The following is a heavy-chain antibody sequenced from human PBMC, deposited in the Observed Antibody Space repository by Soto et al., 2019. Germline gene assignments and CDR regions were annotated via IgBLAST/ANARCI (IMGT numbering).Heavy chain of an antibody. CDR3: VRGNTGYGNFDS. Sequence: GGSLRLSCAASGFTFSSYAMSWVRQAPGKGLEWVSRMYTDGSNTYYADSVKGRFTISRDNAKDTLYLQMNSLRAEDTAVYYCVRGNTGYGNFDSWGQGTLVTVSS. J-gene: IGHJ4*02. D-gene: IGHD5-12*01. V-gene: IGHV3-74*01. CDR2: MYTDGSNT. CDR1: GFTFSSYA.